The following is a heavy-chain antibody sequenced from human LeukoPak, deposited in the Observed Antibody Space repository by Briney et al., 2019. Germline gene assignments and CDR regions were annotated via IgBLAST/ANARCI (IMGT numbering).Heavy chain of an antibody. Sequence: GGSLRLSCAASGFTFSDYYMSWIRQAPGKGLEWVSAISGSGGSTYYADSVKGRFTISRDNSKNTLYLQMNSLRAEDTAVYYCALGGDYLFVEYWGQGTLVTVSS. CDR2: ISGSGGST. CDR1: GFTFSDYY. D-gene: IGHD4-17*01. CDR3: ALGGDYLFVEY. V-gene: IGHV3-23*01. J-gene: IGHJ4*02.